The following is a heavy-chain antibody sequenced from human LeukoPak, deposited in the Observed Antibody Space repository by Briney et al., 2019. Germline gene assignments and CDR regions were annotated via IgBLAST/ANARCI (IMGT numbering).Heavy chain of an antibody. CDR2: IIPILGIA. D-gene: IGHD3-16*01. J-gene: IGHJ4*02. CDR1: GGTFSSYA. Sequence: GASVKVSCKASGGTFSSYAISWVRQAPGQGLEWMGRIIPILGIANYAQKFQGRVTITADKSTSTAYMELSRLRSDDTAVYYCARDQTYYDYVWGSWSHFTLDYWGQGTLVTVSS. CDR3: ARDQTYYDYVWGSWSHFTLDY. V-gene: IGHV1-69*04.